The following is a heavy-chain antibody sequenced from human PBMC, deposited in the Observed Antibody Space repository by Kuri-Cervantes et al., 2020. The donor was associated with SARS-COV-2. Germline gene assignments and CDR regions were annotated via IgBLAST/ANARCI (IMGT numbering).Heavy chain of an antibody. J-gene: IGHJ6*03. V-gene: IGHV4-59*12. CDR2: IYYSGST. CDR3: ARSGYYSRGGPYYYMDV. Sequence: SETLSLTCTVSGGSISSYYWSWIRQPPGQGLEWLGYIYYSGSTKYNPSLESRVTISLDTSRNQFSLKLSSVTAADSAVYYCARSGYYSRGGPYYYMDVWDKGTTVTVSS. CDR1: GGSISSYY. D-gene: IGHD3-22*01.